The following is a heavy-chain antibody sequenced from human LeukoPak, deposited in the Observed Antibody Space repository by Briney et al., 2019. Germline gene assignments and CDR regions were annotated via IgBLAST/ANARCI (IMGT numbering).Heavy chain of an antibody. CDR1: GGTFSSYA. CDR3: ARERNSGSYS. D-gene: IGHD1-26*01. V-gene: IGHV1-69*13. Sequence: VKVPCKASGGTFSSYAISWVRQAPGQGLEWMGGIIPIFGTANYAQKFQGRVTITADESTSTAYMELSSLRSEDTAVYYCARERNSGSYSWGQGTLVTVSS. J-gene: IGHJ4*02. CDR2: IIPIFGTA.